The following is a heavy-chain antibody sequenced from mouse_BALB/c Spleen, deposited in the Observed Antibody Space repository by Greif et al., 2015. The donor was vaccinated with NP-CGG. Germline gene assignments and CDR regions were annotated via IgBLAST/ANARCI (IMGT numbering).Heavy chain of an antibody. D-gene: IGHD1-1*01. Sequence: VQGVESGPGLVAPSQSLSITCPVSGFSLTSYGVHWVRQPPGKGLEWLGVIWAGRSPNYKSALMCRLSISQDNSKSXFFLKMISLQTYDTSMYFCARDPWFYYGSSYPYYAMDDWGQGTSVTVSS. CDR3: ARDPWFYYGSSYPYYAMDD. CDR2: IWAGRSP. V-gene: IGHV2-9*02. CDR1: GFSLTSYG. J-gene: IGHJ4*01.